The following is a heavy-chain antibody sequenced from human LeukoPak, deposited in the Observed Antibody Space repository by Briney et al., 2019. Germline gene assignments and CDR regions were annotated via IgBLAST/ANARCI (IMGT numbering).Heavy chain of an antibody. Sequence: GGSLRLSCAASGFTFSKYELNWVRQAPGKGLEWVSYISSSGDTKYYADSVKGRFTISRDNAKNSLYLQMDSLRAGDTATYYCTSHVSGYYFDYSGQGTLVTVSS. CDR2: ISSSGDTK. D-gene: IGHD6-13*01. CDR1: GFTFSKYE. J-gene: IGHJ4*02. V-gene: IGHV3-48*03. CDR3: TSHVSGYYFDY.